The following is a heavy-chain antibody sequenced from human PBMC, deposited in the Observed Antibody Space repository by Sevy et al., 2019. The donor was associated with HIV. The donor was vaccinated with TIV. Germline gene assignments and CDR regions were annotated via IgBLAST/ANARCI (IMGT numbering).Heavy chain of an antibody. Sequence: GGSLRLSCAASGFTFDRYFMHWVRQAPGKGLDWLAVISGDGSDKSYPDSMRGRFTISRDNSKNTLILQMNRLGTEDTAVYFCAKRDLNHQFQLDFWGQGTLVTVSS. CDR3: AKRDLNHQFQLDF. D-gene: IGHD2-21*01. CDR1: GFTFDRYF. CDR2: ISGDGSDK. V-gene: IGHV3-30*18. J-gene: IGHJ4*02.